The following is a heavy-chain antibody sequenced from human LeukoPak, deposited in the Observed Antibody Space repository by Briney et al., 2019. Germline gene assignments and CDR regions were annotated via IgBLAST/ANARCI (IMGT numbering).Heavy chain of an antibody. CDR1: GGSISSSSYY. V-gene: IGHV4-39*07. Sequence: PSETLSLTCTVSGGSISSSSYYWGWIRQPPGKGLEWIGSIYYSGSTYYNPSLKSRVTISVDTSKNQFSLKLSSVTAADTAVYYCARAAGTYCSGGSCYSNYFDYWGQGTLVTVSS. CDR3: ARAAGTYCSGGSCYSNYFDY. J-gene: IGHJ4*02. D-gene: IGHD2-15*01. CDR2: IYYSGST.